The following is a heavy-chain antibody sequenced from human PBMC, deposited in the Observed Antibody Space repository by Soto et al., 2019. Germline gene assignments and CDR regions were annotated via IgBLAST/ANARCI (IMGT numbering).Heavy chain of an antibody. V-gene: IGHV1-69*12. CDR1: GGTFNTFA. J-gene: IGHJ6*02. Sequence: QVQLVQSGAEVKKPGSSVKVSCKASGGTFNTFAISWVRQAPGQGFEWLGGIIPIFRTPDYAQKFQGRVTIIADESAGTAYMELSSLRSEDTAVYYCARDKERQRLGGNYYYAMDSWAKGPRSPSP. CDR2: IIPIFRTP. D-gene: IGHD5-12*01. CDR3: ARDKERQRLGGNYYYAMDS.